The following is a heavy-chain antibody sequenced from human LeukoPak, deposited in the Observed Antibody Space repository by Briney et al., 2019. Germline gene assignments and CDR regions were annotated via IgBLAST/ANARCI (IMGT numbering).Heavy chain of an antibody. Sequence: GGSLRLSCAASGFTFSRYSMNWVRQAPGKGLEWVSSISSSSSYIYYADSVKGRFTISRDKAKNSLYLQMNSLRAEDTAIYYCAREGMVATFDYWGQGTLVTVSS. CDR1: GFTFSRYS. CDR2: ISSSSSYI. V-gene: IGHV3-21*01. D-gene: IGHD5-12*01. J-gene: IGHJ4*02. CDR3: AREGMVATFDY.